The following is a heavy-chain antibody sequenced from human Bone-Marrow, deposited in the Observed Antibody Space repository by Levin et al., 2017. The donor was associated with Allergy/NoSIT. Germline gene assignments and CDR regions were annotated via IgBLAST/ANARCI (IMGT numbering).Heavy chain of an antibody. V-gene: IGHV3-74*01. CDR1: GFTFSSYW. J-gene: IGHJ4*02. Sequence: GGSLRLSCAASGFTFSSYWMHWVRQAPGKGLVWVSRINSDGSNKNYADSVKGRFTISRDNAKTTLYLQMNSLRAEDTAVYYCARALIVGATSGGDYWGQGILVTVAA. CDR3: ARALIVGATSGGDY. D-gene: IGHD1-26*01. CDR2: INSDGSNK.